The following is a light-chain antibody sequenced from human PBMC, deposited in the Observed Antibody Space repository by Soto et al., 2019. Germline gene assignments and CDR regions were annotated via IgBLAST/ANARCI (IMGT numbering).Light chain of an antibody. V-gene: IGLV1-44*01. CDR1: SSNIGRNT. CDR3: AAWDDSLNGHV. J-gene: IGLJ1*01. CDR2: NNN. Sequence: QSVLTQPPSASGTPGQRVTISCSGSSSNIGRNTVNWYQQLPGTAPKVLIYNNNQRPSGVPDRLSGSKSGTSASLAISGLQSEDEADYYCAAWDDSLNGHVFGTGTKLTVL.